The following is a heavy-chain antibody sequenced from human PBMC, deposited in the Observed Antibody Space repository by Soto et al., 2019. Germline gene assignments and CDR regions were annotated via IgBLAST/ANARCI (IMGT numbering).Heavy chain of an antibody. D-gene: IGHD6-13*01. CDR2: IIPILGIA. V-gene: IGHV1-69*02. CDR3: ARGVAAAGTFYYYYYGMDV. J-gene: IGHJ6*02. CDR1: GGTFSSYT. Sequence: GPSVKVSCKASGGTFSSYTISWVRQAPGQGLEWMGRIIPILGIANYAQKFQGRVTITADKSTSTAYMELSSLRSEDTAVYYCARGVAAAGTFYYYYYGMDVSGQGTTVTVSS.